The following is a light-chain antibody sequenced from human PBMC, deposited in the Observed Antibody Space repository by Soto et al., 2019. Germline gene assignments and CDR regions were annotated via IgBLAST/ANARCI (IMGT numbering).Light chain of an antibody. Sequence: EIVRTQSPATLSVSPGERSTLSCRASQSVSSNLAWYQQKPGQAPRLLIYGASTRATGIPARFSGSGSGTEFTLTISSLQPEEFAVYDCQHYNNWLITFGQGTRLEIK. CDR3: QHYNNWLIT. J-gene: IGKJ5*01. CDR1: QSVSSN. CDR2: GAS. V-gene: IGKV3-15*01.